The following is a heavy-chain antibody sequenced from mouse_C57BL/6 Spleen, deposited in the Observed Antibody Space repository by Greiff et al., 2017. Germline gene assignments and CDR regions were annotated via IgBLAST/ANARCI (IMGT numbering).Heavy chain of an antibody. Sequence: EVKLVESGAELVRPGASVKLSCTASGFNIKDDYMHWVKQRPEQGLEWIGWIDPENGDTEYASKFQGKATITADTSSNTAYLQLSSLTSEDTAVYYCTTVYDSSCWGQGTLVTVSA. CDR1: GFNIKDDY. CDR3: TTVYDSSC. D-gene: IGHD2-3*01. CDR2: IDPENGDT. V-gene: IGHV14-4*01. J-gene: IGHJ3*01.